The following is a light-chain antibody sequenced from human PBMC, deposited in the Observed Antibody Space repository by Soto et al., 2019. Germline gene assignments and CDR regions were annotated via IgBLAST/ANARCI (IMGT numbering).Light chain of an antibody. CDR1: QSLSSN. J-gene: IGKJ2*01. CDR3: QQYNNWPLYT. Sequence: EIVLTQSPGTLSLSPGERATLSCGASQSLSSNSLAWYQQKPGQAPRLLIYGASSRATGIPDRFSGSGSGTDFTLTISSLQSEDFAVYFCQQYNNWPLYTFGQGTKLEI. CDR2: GAS. V-gene: IGKV3D-15*01.